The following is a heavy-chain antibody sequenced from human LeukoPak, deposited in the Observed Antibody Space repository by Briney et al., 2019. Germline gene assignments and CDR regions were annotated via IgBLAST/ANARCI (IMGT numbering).Heavy chain of an antibody. V-gene: IGHV3-21*04. Sequence: TGGSLRLSCAASGFTFSSYSMNWVRQAPGKGLEWVSSISSSSSYIYYADSVKGRFTISRDNAKNSLYLQMNSLRDDDTAVYYCAKIWGLTPEDYWGQGTLVTVSS. CDR1: GFTFSSYS. J-gene: IGHJ4*02. D-gene: IGHD4-23*01. CDR2: ISSSSSYI. CDR3: AKIWGLTPEDY.